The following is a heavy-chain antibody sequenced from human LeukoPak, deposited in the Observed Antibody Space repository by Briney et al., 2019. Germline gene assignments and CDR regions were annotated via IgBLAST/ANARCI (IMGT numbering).Heavy chain of an antibody. CDR1: GGSFSGYY. V-gene: IGHV4-34*01. J-gene: IGHJ4*02. CDR3: AKSGYRRGPYYFDY. Sequence: SETLSLTCAVYGGSFSGYYWSWIRQPPGKGLEWIGEINHSGSTNYNPSLKSRVTISVDTSKNQFPLKLSSVTAADTAVYYCAKSGYRRGPYYFDYWGQGTLVTVSS. D-gene: IGHD3-3*01. CDR2: INHSGST.